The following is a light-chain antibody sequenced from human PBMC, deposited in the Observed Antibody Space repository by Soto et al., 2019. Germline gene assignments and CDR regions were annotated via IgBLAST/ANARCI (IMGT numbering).Light chain of an antibody. CDR3: GTWDNSLIAYV. CDR1: SSNIGKNY. V-gene: IGLV1-51*01. Sequence: QSVLTQPPSVSAAPGQKVTISCSGSSSNIGKNYVSWYQQIPGTAPKLLIYDNDKRPPGIPDRFSGSKSGTSATLGITGLQTGDEADYYCGTWDNSLIAYVFGTGTKVTVL. J-gene: IGLJ1*01. CDR2: DND.